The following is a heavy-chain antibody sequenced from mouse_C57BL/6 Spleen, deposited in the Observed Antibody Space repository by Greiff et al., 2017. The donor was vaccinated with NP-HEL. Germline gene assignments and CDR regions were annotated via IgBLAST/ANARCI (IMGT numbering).Heavy chain of an antibody. CDR1: GYTFTDYY. D-gene: IGHD1-1*01. V-gene: IGHV1-76*01. Sequence: VQLQQSGAELVRPGASVKLSCKASGYTFTDYYINWVKQRPGQGLEWIARIYPGSGNTYYNEKFKGKATLTAEKSSSTAYMQLSSLTSEDSAVYFCAREGFITTVVDYYAMDYWGQGTSVTVSS. J-gene: IGHJ4*01. CDR2: IYPGSGNT. CDR3: AREGFITTVVDYYAMDY.